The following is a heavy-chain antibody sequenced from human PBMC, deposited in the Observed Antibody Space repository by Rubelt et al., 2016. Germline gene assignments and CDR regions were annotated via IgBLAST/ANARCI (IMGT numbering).Heavy chain of an antibody. V-gene: IGHV3-7*01. Sequence: EVQLVESGGGLVQPGGSLRLSCAASGFTFSSSWMSWVRQAPGKGLEWVANIKEDGSENYYVDSVKGRFTISRDNAKNSLYLQMNSRRAEDTSVYYCARPRVGAIGDWGQGTLVTVSS. CDR1: GFTFSSSW. D-gene: IGHD1-26*01. CDR3: ARPRVGAIGD. CDR2: IKEDGSEN. J-gene: IGHJ4*02.